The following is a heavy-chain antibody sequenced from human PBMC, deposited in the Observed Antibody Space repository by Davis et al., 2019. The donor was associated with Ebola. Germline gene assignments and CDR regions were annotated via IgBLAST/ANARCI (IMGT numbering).Heavy chain of an antibody. CDR1: GYTFTSYG. CDR3: ARQTFLPAAILFDP. CDR2: ISAYNGNT. Sequence: ASVKVSCKASGYTFTSYGISWVRQAPGQGLEWMGWISAYNGNTNYAQKFQGRVTMTRNTSISTAYMELSSLRSEDTAVYYCARQTFLPAAILFDPWGQGTLVTVSS. V-gene: IGHV1-18*01. J-gene: IGHJ5*02. D-gene: IGHD2-2*01.